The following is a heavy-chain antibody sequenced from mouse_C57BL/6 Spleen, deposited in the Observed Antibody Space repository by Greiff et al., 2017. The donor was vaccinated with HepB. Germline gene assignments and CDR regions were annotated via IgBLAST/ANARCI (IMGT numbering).Heavy chain of an antibody. D-gene: IGHD1-1*01. CDR1: GYAFTNYL. V-gene: IGHV1-54*01. CDR2: INPGSGGT. J-gene: IGHJ4*01. Sequence: QVQLQQSGAELVRPGTSVKVSCKASGYAFTNYLIEWVKQRPGQGLEWIGVINPGSGGTNYNEKFKGKATLTADKSSSTAYMQRSSLTSEDSAVYFCAREDYYGSSSYYYAMDYWGQGTSVTVSS. CDR3: AREDYYGSSSYYYAMDY.